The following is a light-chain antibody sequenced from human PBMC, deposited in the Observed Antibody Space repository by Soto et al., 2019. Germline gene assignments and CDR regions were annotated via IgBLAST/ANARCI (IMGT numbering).Light chain of an antibody. Sequence: EIVMTQSPATLSVPPGERANLSCRASQSVSSNLAWYQQKPGQAPRLLIYGASTRATGIPARFSGSGSGTEFTLTISSLQSEDFAVYYCQQYNNWPPRKTFGQGTKVEIK. V-gene: IGKV3-15*01. J-gene: IGKJ1*01. CDR3: QQYNNWPPRKT. CDR2: GAS. CDR1: QSVSSN.